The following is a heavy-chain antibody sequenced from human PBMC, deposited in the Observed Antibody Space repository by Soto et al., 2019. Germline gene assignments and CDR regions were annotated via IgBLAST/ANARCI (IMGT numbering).Heavy chain of an antibody. CDR2: IIPIFGTA. V-gene: IGHV1-69*01. Sequence: QVQLVQSGAEVKKPGSSVKVSCKASGGTFSGYAISWVRQAPGQGLEWMGGIIPIFGTANYAQKFQGRVTITADESTSTAYMELSSLRSEDTAVYYCAKYYYDSSGYSAGYYYDGMDVWGQGTTVTVS. CDR1: GGTFSGYA. CDR3: AKYYYDSSGYSAGYYYDGMDV. D-gene: IGHD3-22*01. J-gene: IGHJ6*02.